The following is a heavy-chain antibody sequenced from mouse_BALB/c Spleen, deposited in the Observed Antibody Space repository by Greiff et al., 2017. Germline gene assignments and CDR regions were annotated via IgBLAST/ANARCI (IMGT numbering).Heavy chain of an antibody. V-gene: IGHV14-3*02. CDR3: DNRGFAY. CDR2: IDPANGNT. Sequence: EVKLMESGAELVKPGASVKLSCTASGFNIKDTYMHWVKQRPEQGLEWIGRIDPANGNTKYDPKFPGKATITADTSSNTAYLQLSSLTSEDTAVYYSDNRGFAYWGEGTLVTVSA. J-gene: IGHJ3*01. CDR1: GFNIKDTY. D-gene: IGHD6-1*01.